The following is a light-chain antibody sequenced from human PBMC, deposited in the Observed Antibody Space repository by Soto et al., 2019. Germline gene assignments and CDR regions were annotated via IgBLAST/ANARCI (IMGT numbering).Light chain of an antibody. V-gene: IGKV3-15*01. Sequence: EIVMTQSPATLSVSPGERATLSCRASQSVSGNLAGYQQKPCQAPRLPNYGASTMATGIPARFSGSGSGTESTLTNSSLQSEDFAVYYCQQYNNWPPSFGQGTKVEIK. CDR3: QQYNNWPPS. CDR1: QSVSGN. CDR2: GAS. J-gene: IGKJ1*01.